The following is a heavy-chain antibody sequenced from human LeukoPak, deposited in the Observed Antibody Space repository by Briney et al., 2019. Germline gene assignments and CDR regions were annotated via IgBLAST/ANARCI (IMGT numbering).Heavy chain of an antibody. Sequence: GGSLRLSCAASGFTFSSYWMSWVRQAPGKGLEWVANIKQDGSEKYYVDSVKGRFTISRDNAKNSLYLQMNSLRAEDTAVYYCARAGRITVVRGAPYYFDYWGQGTLVTVSS. CDR3: ARAGRITVVRGAPYYFDY. J-gene: IGHJ4*02. D-gene: IGHD3-10*01. V-gene: IGHV3-7*01. CDR2: IKQDGSEK. CDR1: GFTFSSYW.